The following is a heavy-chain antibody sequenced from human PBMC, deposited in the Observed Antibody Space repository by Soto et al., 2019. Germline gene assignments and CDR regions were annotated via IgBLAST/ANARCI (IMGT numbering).Heavy chain of an antibody. CDR1: GFTFSSYS. J-gene: IGHJ6*02. CDR3: ARYGGYSYGPHYGMDV. D-gene: IGHD5-18*01. V-gene: IGHV3-21*01. CDR2: ISSSSSYI. Sequence: GGSLRLSCAASGFTFSSYSMNWVRQAPGKGLEWVSSISSSSSYIYYADSVKGRFTISRDNAKNSLYLQMNSLRAEDTAVNYCARYGGYSYGPHYGMDVWGQGTTVTVSS.